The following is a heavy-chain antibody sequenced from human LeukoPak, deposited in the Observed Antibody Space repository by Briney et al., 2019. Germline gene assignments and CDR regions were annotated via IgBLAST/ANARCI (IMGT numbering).Heavy chain of an antibody. Sequence: PGGSLRLSCAASGFTFSNYDMSWVRQAPGKGLEWVSGISGSGGYTYYADSVKGRFTISRDNAKNSLYLQMNSLRAEDTAVYYCARDRSPSYSSSWTFDYWGQGTLVTVSS. CDR1: GFTFSNYD. CDR2: ISGSGGYT. J-gene: IGHJ4*02. CDR3: ARDRSPSYSSSWTFDY. V-gene: IGHV3-23*01. D-gene: IGHD6-13*01.